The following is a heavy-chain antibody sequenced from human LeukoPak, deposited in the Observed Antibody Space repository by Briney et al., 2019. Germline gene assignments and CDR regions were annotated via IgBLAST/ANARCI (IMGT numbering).Heavy chain of an antibody. CDR1: GFTFSSYE. J-gene: IGHJ4*02. Sequence: GGSLRLSCAASGFTFSSYEMNWVRQAPGQGLEWISYISSSGTIYYADSVKDRFTISRDNAKNSLYLEMYSLRDEDTAVYYCARDQNHYVWGTYRYNPFDYWGQGTLVTVSS. D-gene: IGHD3-16*02. CDR2: ISSSGTI. V-gene: IGHV3-48*03. CDR3: ARDQNHYVWGTYRYNPFDY.